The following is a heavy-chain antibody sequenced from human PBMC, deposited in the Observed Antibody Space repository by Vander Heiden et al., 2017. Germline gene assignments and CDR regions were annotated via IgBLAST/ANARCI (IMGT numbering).Heavy chain of an antibody. D-gene: IGHD3-22*01. CDR2: ISGSGGST. Sequence: RLSCAASGFTFSSYAMSWVRQALGKGLEWVSAISGSGGSTYYADSVKGRFTISRDNSKNTLYLQMNSLRAEDTAVYYCAKYDSSGYYYSNFDYWGQGTLVTVSS. CDR3: AKYDSSGYYYSNFDY. V-gene: IGHV3-23*01. CDR1: GFTFSSYA. J-gene: IGHJ4*02.